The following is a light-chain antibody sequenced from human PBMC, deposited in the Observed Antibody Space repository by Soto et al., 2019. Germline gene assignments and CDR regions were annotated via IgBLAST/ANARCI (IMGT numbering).Light chain of an antibody. J-gene: IGKJ1*01. CDR2: GAS. V-gene: IGKV3-20*01. CDR3: QQYGSSST. Sequence: EIVMTQSPSPLSVPPAERAHLSLGASQSVSSSYLAWYQQKPGQAPRLLIYGASSRATGIPDRFSGSGSGTDFTLTISRLEPEDFAVYYCQQYGSSSTFGQGTKVDIK. CDR1: QSVSSSY.